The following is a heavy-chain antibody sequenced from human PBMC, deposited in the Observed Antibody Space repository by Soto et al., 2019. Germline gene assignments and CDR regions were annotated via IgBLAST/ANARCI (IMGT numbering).Heavy chain of an antibody. D-gene: IGHD6-6*01. J-gene: IGHJ1*01. CDR3: AKDSYSSSSPEYFQH. CDR2: ISGSGGST. Sequence: GGSLRLSCAASGFTFDDYTMHWVRQAPGKGLEWVSAISGSGGSTYYADSVKGRFTISRDNSKNTLYLQMNSLRAEDTAVYYCAKDSYSSSSPEYFQHWGQGTLVTVSS. CDR1: GFTFDDYT. V-gene: IGHV3-23*01.